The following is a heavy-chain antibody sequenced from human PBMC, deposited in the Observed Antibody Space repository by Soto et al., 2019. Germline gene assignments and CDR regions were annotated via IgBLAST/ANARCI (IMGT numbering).Heavy chain of an antibody. V-gene: IGHV4-4*02. J-gene: IGHJ4*02. CDR2: IYRTGST. CDR3: ASRDPGTSVDY. Sequence: WETLSLTCAVSGGSFTSNNWWTWVRQPPGQGLEWIGEIYRTGSTNYNPSLKSRVTISLDKSENQFSLKVTSLTAVDTAVYYCASRDPGTSVDYWGQGTLVIVSS. D-gene: IGHD1-7*01. CDR1: GGSFTSNNW.